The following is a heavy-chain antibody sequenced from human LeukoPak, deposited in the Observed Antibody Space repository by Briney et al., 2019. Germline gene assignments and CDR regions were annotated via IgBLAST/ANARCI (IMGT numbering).Heavy chain of an antibody. V-gene: IGHV3-23*01. CDR3: AKGRWFGESFDY. CDR1: GFTFSSYT. D-gene: IGHD3-10*01. CDR2: ISGSGGST. Sequence: GGSLRLSCAASGFTFSSYTMSWVRQAPGKGLEWVSAISGSGGSTYYADSVKGRFTISRDNSKNTLYLQMNSLRAEDTAVYYCAKGRWFGESFDYWGQGTLVTVSS. J-gene: IGHJ4*02.